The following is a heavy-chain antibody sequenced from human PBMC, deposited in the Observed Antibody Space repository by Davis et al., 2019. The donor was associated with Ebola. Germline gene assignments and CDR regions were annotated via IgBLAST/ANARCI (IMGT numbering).Heavy chain of an antibody. J-gene: IGHJ4*02. V-gene: IGHV3-30*02. Sequence: GESLKISCAASGFTFSSYGMHWVRQAPGKGLEWVAFIRYDESNKYYADSVKGRFTISRHNSMNTLYLQMNSLRTEDTAVYYCARDLGYGSGSYDYWGQGTLVTVSS. CDR3: ARDLGYGSGSYDY. CDR1: GFTFSSYG. D-gene: IGHD3-10*01. CDR2: IRYDESNK.